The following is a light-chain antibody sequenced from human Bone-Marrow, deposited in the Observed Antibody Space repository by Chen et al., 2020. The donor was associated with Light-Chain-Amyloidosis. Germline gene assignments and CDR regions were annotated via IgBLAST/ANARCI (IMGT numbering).Light chain of an antibody. Sequence: DIQMTQSPSTLSASIGDRVTITCRASQRMRDWLAWYQQKPGKAPKLLIYKTSTLEYLVPSRFSGSGSGTEFTLTISSLQPDDFATYFCQQFNASFFFGGGTTVDVK. CDR1: QRMRDW. J-gene: IGKJ4*01. V-gene: IGKV1-5*03. CDR3: QQFNASFF. CDR2: KTS.